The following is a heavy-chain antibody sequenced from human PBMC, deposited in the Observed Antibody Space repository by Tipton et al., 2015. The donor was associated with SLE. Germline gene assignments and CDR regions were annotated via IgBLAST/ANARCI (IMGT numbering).Heavy chain of an antibody. J-gene: IGHJ5*02. CDR2: ISGSGGGT. D-gene: IGHD6-13*01. CDR1: GFTFSSYA. CDR3: AKGTYNSSPSWFDP. Sequence: SLRLSCAASGFTFSSYAMNWVRQAPGKGLEWVSAISGSGGGTYYADSVKGRFTISRDNSKNTLYLQMNSLRAEDTAVYYCAKGTYNSSPSWFDPWGQGTLVTVSS. V-gene: IGHV3-23*01.